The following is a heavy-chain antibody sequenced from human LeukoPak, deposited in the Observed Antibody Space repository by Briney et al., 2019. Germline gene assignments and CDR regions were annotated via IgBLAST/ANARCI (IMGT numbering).Heavy chain of an antibody. D-gene: IGHD3-10*01. V-gene: IGHV3-23*01. Sequence: GGSLRLSCAASGFTFSSYAMSWVRQAPGKGLEWVSAISGSGGSTYYADSVKGRFTISRDNSKNTLYLQMNSLKTEDTAVYYCTTDPVVLWFGELYYWGQGTLVTVSS. CDR1: GFTFSSYA. J-gene: IGHJ4*02. CDR3: TTDPVVLWFGELYY. CDR2: ISGSGGST.